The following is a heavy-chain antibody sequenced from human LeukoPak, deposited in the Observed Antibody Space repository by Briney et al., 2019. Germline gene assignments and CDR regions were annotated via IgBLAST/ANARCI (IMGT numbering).Heavy chain of an antibody. CDR3: ARDPYSGSYGDYYYYYMDA. J-gene: IGHJ6*03. CDR1: GFDFNNYN. V-gene: IGHV3-21*01. Sequence: KTGGSLRLSCAASGFDFNNYNMNWVRQAPGKGLEWVSSITSSGTYIYYADSVKGRFTISRDNAKNSLYLQMNSLRPKDTAVYYCARDPYSGSYGDYYYYYMDAWGKGTTVTISS. D-gene: IGHD1-26*01. CDR2: ITSSGTYI.